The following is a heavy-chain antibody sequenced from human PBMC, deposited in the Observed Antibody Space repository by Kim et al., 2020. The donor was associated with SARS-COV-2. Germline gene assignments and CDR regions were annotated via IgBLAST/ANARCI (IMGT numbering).Heavy chain of an antibody. D-gene: IGHD4-17*01. J-gene: IGHJ4*02. CDR2: GNT. Sequence: GNTGYAQKFQGRVTMTRNTSISTAYMELSSLRSEDTAVYYCARFTVTTENWGQGTLVTVSS. CDR3: ARFTVTTEN. V-gene: IGHV1-8*01.